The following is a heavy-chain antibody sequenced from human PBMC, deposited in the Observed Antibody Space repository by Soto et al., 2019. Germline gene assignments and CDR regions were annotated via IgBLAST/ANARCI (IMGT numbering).Heavy chain of an antibody. CDR2: IDGDGTGT. J-gene: IGHJ4*02. CDR3: ATLGGPQLGARDY. V-gene: IGHV3-74*01. Sequence: EVQLVESGGGLVQPGGSLRLSCAASGFTFSSYKIHWVRQAPGGGLVWVSRIDGDGTGTNYADSVKGRFTISRDNAKNPLYLQMNSLRVDDTAVYYCATLGGPQLGARDYWGQGTLVTVSS. CDR1: GFTFSSYK. D-gene: IGHD7-27*01.